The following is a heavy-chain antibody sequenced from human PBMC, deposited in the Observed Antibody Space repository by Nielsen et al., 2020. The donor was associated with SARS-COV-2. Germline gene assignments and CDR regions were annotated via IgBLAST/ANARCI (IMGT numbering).Heavy chain of an antibody. Sequence: SETLSLTCAVSGGSFTAYYWSWIRQPPGKGLEWIGEINHSGDTNNNPSLRSRVTVSRDTSKNQFSLKLTSVTAADTAVYSCARGSDEGLALWGQGTLVTVSS. J-gene: IGHJ4*02. CDR3: ARGSDEGLAL. CDR2: INHSGDT. V-gene: IGHV4-34*01. D-gene: IGHD6-19*01. CDR1: GGSFTAYY.